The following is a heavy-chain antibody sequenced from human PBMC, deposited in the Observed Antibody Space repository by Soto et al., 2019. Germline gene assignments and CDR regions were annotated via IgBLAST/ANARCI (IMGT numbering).Heavy chain of an antibody. J-gene: IGHJ4*02. V-gene: IGHV3-11*01. CDR3: ARDGSGEDCGGGKCYYFDY. D-gene: IGHD2-15*01. CDR2: TSGSGSTI. Sequence: QVQVVESGGGLVKPGGSLRLSCAASGFTFSDVFMSWVRQAPGKGLEWMADTSGSGSTILYADSVKGRIIISRDNAENSGSLQMNSLRAADTAWYSCARDGSGEDCGGGKCYYFDYWGLGTLVTVSS. CDR1: GFTFSDVF.